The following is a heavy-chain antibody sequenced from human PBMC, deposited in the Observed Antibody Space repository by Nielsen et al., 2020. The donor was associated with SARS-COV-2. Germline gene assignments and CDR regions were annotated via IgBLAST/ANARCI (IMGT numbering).Heavy chain of an antibody. V-gene: IGHV4-30-4*01. J-gene: IGHJ4*02. Sequence: LRLSCTVSGGSISSGDYYWSWIRQPPGKGLEWIGHIYYSGSTYYNPSLKSRVTISVDTSKNQFSLKLSSVTAADTAVYYCARGRKFGSSYSRYFDYWGQGTLVTVSS. D-gene: IGHD1-26*01. CDR3: ARGRKFGSSYSRYFDY. CDR1: GGSISSGDYY. CDR2: IYYSGST.